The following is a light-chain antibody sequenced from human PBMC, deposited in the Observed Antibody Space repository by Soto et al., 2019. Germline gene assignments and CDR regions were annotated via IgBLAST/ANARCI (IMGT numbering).Light chain of an antibody. Sequence: EIVLTQSPATLSLSPGERATLSCRASQSVRSYLAWYQQKPGQAPRVLIYDTSNRATGIPARFSGSGSGTDFTLTIISLEPEDFAVYYCQQRNNWPLLTFGGGTRVEIK. CDR3: QQRNNWPLLT. CDR2: DTS. J-gene: IGKJ4*01. V-gene: IGKV3-11*01. CDR1: QSVRSY.